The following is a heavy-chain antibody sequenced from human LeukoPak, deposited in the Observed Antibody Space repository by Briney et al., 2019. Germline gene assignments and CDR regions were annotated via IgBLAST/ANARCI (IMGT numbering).Heavy chain of an antibody. J-gene: IGHJ6*02. CDR1: GGSISSYY. CDR2: INHSGST. Sequence: PSETLSLTCTVSGGSISSYYWSWIRQPPGKGLEWIGEINHSGSTNYNPSLKSRVTISVDTSKNQFSLKLSSVTAADTAVYYCARGRATMIVVGGTYYYYYYGMDVWGQGTTVTVSS. CDR3: ARGRATMIVVGGTYYYYYYGMDV. D-gene: IGHD3-22*01. V-gene: IGHV4-34*01.